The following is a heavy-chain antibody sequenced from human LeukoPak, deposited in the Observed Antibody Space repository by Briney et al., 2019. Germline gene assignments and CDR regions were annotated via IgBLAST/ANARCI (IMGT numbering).Heavy chain of an antibody. CDR2: ISPGGDEV. D-gene: IGHD6-19*01. CDR3: SGGRDIAVAGPGGYFDY. J-gene: IGHJ4*02. CDR1: GFIFSDYH. V-gene: IGHV3-11*01. Sequence: PGGSLRLSCAASGFIFSDYHMSWIRQAPGKGLEWVSYISPGGDEVYFADPVKGRFTISRDNAKNSLFLQMSSLTAEDTAVYYCSGGRDIAVAGPGGYFDYWGQGSLVTVSS.